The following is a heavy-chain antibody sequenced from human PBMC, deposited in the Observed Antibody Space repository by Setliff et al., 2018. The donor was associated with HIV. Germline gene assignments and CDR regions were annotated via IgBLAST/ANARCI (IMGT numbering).Heavy chain of an antibody. D-gene: IGHD1-7*01. CDR1: GFTASEFTFSNA. CDR2: ISGSGDNT. CDR3: ARDIRLRELLGYFDY. Sequence: PGGSLRLSCAASGFTASEFTFSNAWLTWVRQAPGKGLEWVSAISGSGDNTYYADSVKGRFTISRDNSKNTLYLQMDSLRAEDTALYYCARDIRLRELLGYFDYWGQGTLVTVSS. J-gene: IGHJ4*02. V-gene: IGHV3-23*01.